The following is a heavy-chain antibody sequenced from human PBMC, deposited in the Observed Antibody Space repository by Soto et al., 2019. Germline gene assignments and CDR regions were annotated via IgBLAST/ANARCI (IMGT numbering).Heavy chain of an antibody. CDR3: ASDLDYYDSRGYIRGNWFDT. V-gene: IGHV3-23*01. CDR2: ISVSGDST. J-gene: IGHJ5*02. CDR1: GFNFDNYA. Sequence: EVQLLESGGDLVQPGGSLRLSCVASGFNFDNYAMSWVRKAPGKGPEWVSFISVSGDSTYYADSVKGRFTISRDNYKNTVLLQMNSLRADDTAVYYCASDLDYYDSRGYIRGNWFDTWGQGTLVPVSS. D-gene: IGHD3-22*01.